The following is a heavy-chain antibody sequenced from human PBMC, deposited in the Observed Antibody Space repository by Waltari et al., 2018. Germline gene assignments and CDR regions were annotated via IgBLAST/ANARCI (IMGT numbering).Heavy chain of an antibody. D-gene: IGHD7-27*01. CDR3: AREFVAGDEAPFDY. Sequence: QVQLQESGPGLVKPSETLSLTCTVSGGSISSYYWSWIRQPPGKGLEWIGYIYYSGSTNYNPSLKSRVTISVDTSKNQFSLKLSSVTAADTAVYYCAREFVAGDEAPFDYWGQGTLVTVSS. CDR1: GGSISSYY. V-gene: IGHV4-59*12. CDR2: IYYSGST. J-gene: IGHJ4*02.